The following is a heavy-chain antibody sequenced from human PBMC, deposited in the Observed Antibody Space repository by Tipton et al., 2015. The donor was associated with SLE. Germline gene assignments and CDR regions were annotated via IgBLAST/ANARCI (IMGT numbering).Heavy chain of an antibody. Sequence: TLSLTCTVSGGSISSSSYYWSWIRLPPGKGLEWIGYIYYSGSTNYNPSLKSRVTISVDTSKNQFSLKLNSVTAADTAVYYCARSCSAQRITGFGVINAGAFDIWGQGTMVTVSS. CDR1: GGSISSSSYY. CDR2: IYYSGST. D-gene: IGHD3-3*01. CDR3: ARSCSAQRITGFGVINAGAFDI. J-gene: IGHJ3*02. V-gene: IGHV4-61*01.